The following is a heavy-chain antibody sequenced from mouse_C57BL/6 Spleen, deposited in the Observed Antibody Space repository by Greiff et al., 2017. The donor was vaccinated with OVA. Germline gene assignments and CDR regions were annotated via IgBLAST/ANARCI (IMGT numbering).Heavy chain of an antibody. V-gene: IGHV5-9-1*02. CDR2: ISSGGDYI. CDR3: TRDNYGSPMDY. J-gene: IGHJ4*01. D-gene: IGHD1-1*01. Sequence: EVQRVESGEGLVKPGGSLKLSCAASGFTFSSYAMSWVRQTPEKRLEWVAYISSGGDYIYYADTVKGRFTISRDNARNTLYLQMSSLKSEDTAMYYCTRDNYGSPMDYWGQGTSVTVSS. CDR1: GFTFSSYA.